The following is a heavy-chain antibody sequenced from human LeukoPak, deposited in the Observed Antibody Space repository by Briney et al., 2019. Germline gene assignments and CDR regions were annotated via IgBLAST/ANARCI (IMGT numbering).Heavy chain of an antibody. J-gene: IGHJ3*01. CDR1: GGTFNNYA. Sequence: SVKVSCKASGGTFNNYAIGWVRQAPGQGLEWMGRIVPILGIANYAQEFQGRLIITADKATSSAYMELSSLRSEDTAVYYCARDQGDNSYGYYAIWYAFDVWGQGTMVTVSS. CDR3: ARDQGDNSYGYYAIWYAFDV. V-gene: IGHV1-69*04. D-gene: IGHD5-18*01. CDR2: IVPILGIA.